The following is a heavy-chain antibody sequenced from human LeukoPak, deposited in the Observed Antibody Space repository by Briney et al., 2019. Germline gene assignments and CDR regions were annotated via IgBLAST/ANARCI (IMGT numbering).Heavy chain of an antibody. Sequence: ASVKVSCKASGYTFTSYGISWVRQAPGQGLEWMGWISAYNGNTNYAQKLRGRVTMTTDTSTSTAYMELRSLRSDDTAVYYCARDLQGVPAAIPYYYYGMDVWGQGTTVTVS. J-gene: IGHJ6*02. D-gene: IGHD2-2*02. CDR2: ISAYNGNT. CDR1: GYTFTSYG. CDR3: ARDLQGVPAAIPYYYYGMDV. V-gene: IGHV1-18*01.